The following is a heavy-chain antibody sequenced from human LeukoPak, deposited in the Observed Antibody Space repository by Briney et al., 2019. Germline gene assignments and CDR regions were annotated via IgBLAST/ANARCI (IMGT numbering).Heavy chain of an antibody. J-gene: IGHJ5*02. CDR3: ARDGSSWYDLGNWFDP. CDR1: GGSISSYY. D-gene: IGHD6-13*01. Sequence: SETLSLTCTVSGGSISSYYWSWIRQPPGKGLEWIGYIYYSGSTNYNPSLKSRVTISVDTSKNQFSLKLSSVTAADTAVYYCARDGSSWYDLGNWFDPWGQGTLVTVSS. CDR2: IYYSGST. V-gene: IGHV4-59*01.